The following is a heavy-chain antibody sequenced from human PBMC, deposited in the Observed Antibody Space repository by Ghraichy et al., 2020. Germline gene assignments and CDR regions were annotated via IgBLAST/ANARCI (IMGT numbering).Heavy chain of an antibody. CDR2: IVGSGDTT. V-gene: IGHV3-23*01. D-gene: IGHD3-3*01. J-gene: IGHJ4*03. CDR3: AKGEDYGFWRQKRFDY. Sequence: LSLTCAASGFTFSSYAMSWVRQAPGKGLEWVSAIVGSGDTTYYADSVKGRFTISRDNSKNTLYLQMNSLRAEDTAVYYCAKGEDYGFWRQKRFDYWGQGTMVTVSS. CDR1: GFTFSSYA.